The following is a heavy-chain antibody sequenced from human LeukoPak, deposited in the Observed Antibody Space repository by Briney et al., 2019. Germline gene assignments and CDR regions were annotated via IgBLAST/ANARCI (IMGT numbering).Heavy chain of an antibody. CDR1: DGSISSSSYY. D-gene: IGHD7-27*01. CDR3: ARGLGWGNFDY. J-gene: IGHJ4*02. Sequence: PSETLSLTCTVSDGSISSSSYYWGWIRQPPGKGLEWIGSIYYSGSTYYNPSLKSRVTISVDTSKNQFSLKLSSVTAADTAVYYCARGLGWGNFDYWGQGTLVTVSS. CDR2: IYYSGST. V-gene: IGHV4-39*01.